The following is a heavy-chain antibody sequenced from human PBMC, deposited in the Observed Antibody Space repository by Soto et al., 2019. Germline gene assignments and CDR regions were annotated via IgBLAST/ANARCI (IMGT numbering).Heavy chain of an antibody. J-gene: IGHJ4*02. CDR2: IYYSGST. V-gene: IGHV4-30-4*01. CDR3: AREGVVTPVDY. Sequence: QVQLQESGPGLVKPSQTLSLTCTVSGGSISSGDYYWSWIRQPPGKGLEWIGYIYYSGSTYYNPSLKSRVILSVDTSKNHSALKLSSVTAADTAVYYCAREGVVTPVDYWGQGTLVTVSS. D-gene: IGHD2-21*02. CDR1: GGSISSGDYY.